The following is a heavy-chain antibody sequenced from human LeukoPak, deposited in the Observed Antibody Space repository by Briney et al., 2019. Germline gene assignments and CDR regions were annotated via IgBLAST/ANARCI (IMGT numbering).Heavy chain of an antibody. CDR3: AGADSYGPNDYYYYYMDV. V-gene: IGHV4-59*01. J-gene: IGHJ6*03. CDR2: IYYSGST. Sequence: PSETLSLTCTVSGGSISSYYWSWIRQPPGKGLEWIGYIYYSGSTNYNPSLKSRVTISVDTSKNQFSLKLSSVTAADTAVYYCAGADSYGPNDYYYYYMDVWGKGTTVTVSS. CDR1: GGSISSYY. D-gene: IGHD5-18*01.